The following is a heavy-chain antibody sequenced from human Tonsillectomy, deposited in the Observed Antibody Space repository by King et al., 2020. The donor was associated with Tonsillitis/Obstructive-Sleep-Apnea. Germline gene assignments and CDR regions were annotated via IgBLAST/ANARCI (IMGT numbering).Heavy chain of an antibody. D-gene: IGHD3-3*01. Sequence: QLQLQESGPGLVKPSETLSLTCTVSGDSVSSGSYYWSWIRQPPGKGLEWIVHIYYSGSTNCNPSLKSRVTISIDTSKNQFSLNLSTVTAADTAFYYCAEQTLDFWSGNYYFDYWGQGTLVTVSS. CDR1: GDSVSSGSYY. J-gene: IGHJ4*02. V-gene: IGHV4-61*01. CDR3: AEQTLDFWSGNYYFDY. CDR2: IYYSGST.